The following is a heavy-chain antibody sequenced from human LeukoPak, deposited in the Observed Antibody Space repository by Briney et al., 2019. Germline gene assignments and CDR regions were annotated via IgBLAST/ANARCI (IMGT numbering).Heavy chain of an antibody. CDR1: GFTFSSYA. CDR3: ARRAGAYSHPYDY. J-gene: IGHJ4*02. V-gene: IGHV3-23*01. CDR2: ISGSGGST. D-gene: IGHD4/OR15-4a*01. Sequence: QTGGSLRLSCAASGFTFSSYAMSWVRQAPGKGLEWVSAISGSGGSTYYADSVKGRFTISRDNSKNTLYLQMNSLRAEDTAVYYCARRAGAYSHPYDYWGQGTLVTVSS.